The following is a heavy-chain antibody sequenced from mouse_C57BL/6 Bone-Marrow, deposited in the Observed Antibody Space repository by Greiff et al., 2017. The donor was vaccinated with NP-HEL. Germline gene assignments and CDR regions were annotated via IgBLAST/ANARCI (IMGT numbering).Heavy chain of an antibody. J-gene: IGHJ3*01. D-gene: IGHD2-4*01. Sequence: EVQLQQSGPELVKPGASVKISCKASGYTFTDYYMNWVKQSHGKSLEWIGDINPNNGGTSYNQKFKGKATLTVDKSSSTPYMALRSLTSEDSAVYYCARIYYDFSWFAYWGQGTLVTVSA. V-gene: IGHV1-26*01. CDR2: INPNNGGT. CDR3: ARIYYDFSWFAY. CDR1: GYTFTDYY.